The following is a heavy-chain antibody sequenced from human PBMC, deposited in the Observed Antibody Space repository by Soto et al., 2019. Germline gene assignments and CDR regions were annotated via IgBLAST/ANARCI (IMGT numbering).Heavy chain of an antibody. Sequence: PGGSLRLSCAASGFTFSSYSMNWVRQAPGKGLEWVSSISSGTSYIYYADSVKGRFTISRDNAKNSLYLQMNSLRAEDTAVYYCAGSPSGGSRYHTPWAFDIWGQGTMVTVSS. D-gene: IGHD2-15*01. J-gene: IGHJ3*02. CDR3: AGSPSGGSRYHTPWAFDI. CDR1: GFTFSSYS. V-gene: IGHV3-21*01. CDR2: ISSGTSYI.